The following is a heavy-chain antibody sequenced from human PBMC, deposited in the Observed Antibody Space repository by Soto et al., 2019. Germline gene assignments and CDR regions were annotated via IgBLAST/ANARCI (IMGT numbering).Heavy chain of an antibody. D-gene: IGHD1-7*01. CDR1: GYTFTGYY. Sequence: QVQLVQSGAEVKKPGASVKVSCKASGYTFTGYYMHWVRQAPGQGLEWMGWINPNSGGTNYAQKFQGCVTMTRDTSISTAYMELSRLRSDDTAVYYCARGGKYNWNYEFDAFDIWGQGTMVTVSS. V-gene: IGHV1-2*04. CDR3: ARGGKYNWNYEFDAFDI. CDR2: INPNSGGT. J-gene: IGHJ3*02.